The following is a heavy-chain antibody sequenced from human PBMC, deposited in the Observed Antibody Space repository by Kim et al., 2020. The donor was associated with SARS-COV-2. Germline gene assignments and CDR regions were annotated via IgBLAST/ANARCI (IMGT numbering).Heavy chain of an antibody. J-gene: IGHJ5*02. Sequence: PKRRVTISVDTSKNQFSLKLSSVTAADTAVYYCARAGPGGRTLSGNWFDPWGQGTLVTVSS. V-gene: IGHV4-34*01. D-gene: IGHD3-10*01. CDR3: ARAGPGGRTLSGNWFDP.